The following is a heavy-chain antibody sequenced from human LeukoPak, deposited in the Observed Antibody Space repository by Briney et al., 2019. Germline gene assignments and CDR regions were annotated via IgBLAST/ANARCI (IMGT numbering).Heavy chain of an antibody. D-gene: IGHD6-6*01. J-gene: IGHJ5*02. CDR3: ARLPGPWYSSSAWAFDP. V-gene: IGHV4-59*11. CDR2: NYYSGST. CDR1: GGSISSHY. Sequence: PSETLSLTCTVSGGSISSHYWSWIRQPPGKGLEWIGYNYYSGSTNYNPSLKSRVTISVDTSKNQFSLKLSSVTAADTAVYYCARLPGPWYSSSAWAFDPWGQGTLVTVSS.